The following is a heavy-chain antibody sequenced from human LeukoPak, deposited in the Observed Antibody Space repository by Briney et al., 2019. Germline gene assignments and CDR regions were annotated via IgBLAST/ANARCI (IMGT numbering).Heavy chain of an antibody. D-gene: IGHD2-2*01. Sequence: SETLSLTCIVFGGSISSNSYYWGWIRQPPGKGLEWIGSIYYSENTYYNPSLKSRVTISVDTSKNQFSLKLSSVTAADTAVYYCASLSTDCSSTSCPKGKVDYWGQGTLVTVSS. CDR3: ASLSTDCSSTSCPKGKVDY. CDR1: GGSISSNSYY. CDR2: IYYSENT. J-gene: IGHJ4*02. V-gene: IGHV4-39*07.